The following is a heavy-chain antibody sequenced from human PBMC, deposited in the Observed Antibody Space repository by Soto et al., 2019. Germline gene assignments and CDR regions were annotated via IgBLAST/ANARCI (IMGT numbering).Heavy chain of an antibody. Sequence: PSETLSLTCTVSGDSIRDSFWSWVRQPPGKGLEWIGLVHHTGNTNYNPSLETRVTMLIDASASHFSLTLTSVTPADAAIYYCARGREDHVDHHFGHLFDSWGQGTLVTVSS. J-gene: IGHJ4*02. CDR2: VHHTGNT. CDR3: ARGREDHVDHHFGHLFDS. V-gene: IGHV4-59*01. CDR1: GDSIRDSF. D-gene: IGHD3-10*01.